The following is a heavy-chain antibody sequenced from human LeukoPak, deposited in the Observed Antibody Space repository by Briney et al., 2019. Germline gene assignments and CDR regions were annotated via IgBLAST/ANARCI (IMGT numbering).Heavy chain of an antibody. V-gene: IGHV1-2*02. Sequence: ASVKVSCKASGYSFTDYYIHWVRQAPGQGLEWMGWINPHSGGRNSAQKFQGRVTMTRDTSITTAYLELSGLTSDDTAMYYCAKVRDRLSSFYPAAWGQGTLVSVSS. D-gene: IGHD6-13*01. J-gene: IGHJ4*02. CDR3: AKVRDRLSSFYPAA. CDR2: INPHSGGR. CDR1: GYSFTDYY.